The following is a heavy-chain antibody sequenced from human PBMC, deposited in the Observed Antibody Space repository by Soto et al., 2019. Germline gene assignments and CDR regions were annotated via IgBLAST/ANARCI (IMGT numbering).Heavy chain of an antibody. J-gene: IGHJ2*01. D-gene: IGHD3-16*01. CDR1: GFIFYNYW. CDR2: IKQDGSDK. V-gene: IGHV3-7*01. Sequence: EVQLVESEGGLVQPGGSLTLSCAASGFIFYNYWMSWVRQAPGKGLEWVANIKQDGSDKYYVDSVKGRFTVSRDNAKNSLYLQLNSLRAEDTAIYYCASAFQPTTGGEGWYLDLWGHGALVTVSS. CDR3: ASAFQPTTGGEGWYLDL.